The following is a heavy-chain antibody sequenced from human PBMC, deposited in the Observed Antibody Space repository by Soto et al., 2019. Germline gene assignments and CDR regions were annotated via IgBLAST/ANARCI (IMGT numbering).Heavy chain of an antibody. Sequence: QVYLQESGPGLVKPSETLSLTCTVSGASLTSHFCTWVRQPPGKSPPSIGCIYKSGTTDANPSLKGRVTVSVDSWRNQFSLTLTSVTAEDTAVYYCAGDKNSNIWFKYWGRGALVTVSS. CDR3: AGDKNSNIWFKY. D-gene: IGHD3-22*01. J-gene: IGHJ4*02. V-gene: IGHV4-59*11. CDR2: IYKSGTT. CDR1: GASLTSHF.